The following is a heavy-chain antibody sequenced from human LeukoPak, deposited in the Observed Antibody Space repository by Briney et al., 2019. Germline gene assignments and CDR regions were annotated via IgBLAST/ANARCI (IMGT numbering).Heavy chain of an antibody. Sequence: QAXGQXLEWMGRINPNNGDTNYAQKFPGRVTLTRDTSIGTAYMELSSLRSDDTAMYYCVREITRATTYFDSWGQGTLVTVSS. CDR3: VREITRATTYFDS. CDR2: INPNNGDT. J-gene: IGHJ4*02. V-gene: IGHV1-2*06. D-gene: IGHD1-26*01.